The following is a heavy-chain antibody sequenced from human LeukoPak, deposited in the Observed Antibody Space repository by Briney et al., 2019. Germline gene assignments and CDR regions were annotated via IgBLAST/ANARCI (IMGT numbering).Heavy chain of an antibody. Sequence: GGSLRLSCAASGFTFSSYGMHWVRQAPGKGLEWVAVIWYDGSNKYYADSVKGRFTISRDNSKNTLYLQMNSLRAEDTAVYYCAKEYGSGSHPNWGQGTLVTVSS. V-gene: IGHV3-33*06. D-gene: IGHD3-10*01. J-gene: IGHJ4*02. CDR3: AKEYGSGSHPN. CDR1: GFTFSSYG. CDR2: IWYDGSNK.